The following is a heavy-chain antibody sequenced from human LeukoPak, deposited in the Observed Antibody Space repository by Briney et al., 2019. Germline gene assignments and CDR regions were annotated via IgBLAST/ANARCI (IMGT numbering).Heavy chain of an antibody. CDR1: GGALSSSA. CDR2: IIPIYDSA. Sequence: SVKVSCKASGGALSSSAVSWLRLAPGQGLEWLGGIIPIYDSADYAQRFQGRVKISTDESTSTLFLELSSLTPEDTAVYYCARAWSGILAYDAFDIWGQGTMIIVSS. V-gene: IGHV1-69*05. D-gene: IGHD3-3*01. CDR3: ARAWSGILAYDAFDI. J-gene: IGHJ3*02.